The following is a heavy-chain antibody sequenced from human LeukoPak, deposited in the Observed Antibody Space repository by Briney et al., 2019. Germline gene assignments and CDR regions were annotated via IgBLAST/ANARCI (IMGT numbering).Heavy chain of an antibody. J-gene: IGHJ4*02. V-gene: IGHV4-34*01. CDR3: ARVRSYSSSWYSQRFYFDY. Sequence: SETLSLTCAVYGGSFSGYYWSWIRQPPGKGLEWIGEINHSGSTNYNPSLKSRVTISVDTSKNQFSLKLSSVTAADTAVYYCARVRSYSSSWYSQRFYFDYWGQGTLVTVSS. CDR1: GGSFSGYY. CDR2: INHSGST. D-gene: IGHD6-13*01.